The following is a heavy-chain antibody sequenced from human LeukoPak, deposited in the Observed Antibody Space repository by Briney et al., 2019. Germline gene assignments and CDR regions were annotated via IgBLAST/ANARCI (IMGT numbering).Heavy chain of an antibody. CDR3: ARDHRPAAAGTRRTDYYYYGMDV. CDR1: GFTVSSNY. Sequence: TGGSLRLSCAASGFTVSSNYMSWVRQAPGKGLEWVSVIYSGGSTYYADSVKGRFTIFRDNSKNTLYLQMNSLRAEDTAVYYCARDHRPAAAGTRRTDYYYYGMDVWGKGATVTVSS. J-gene: IGHJ6*04. V-gene: IGHV3-53*01. D-gene: IGHD6-13*01. CDR2: IYSGGST.